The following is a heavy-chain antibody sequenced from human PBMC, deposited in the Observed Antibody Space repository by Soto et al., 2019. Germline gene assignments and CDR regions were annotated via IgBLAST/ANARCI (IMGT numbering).Heavy chain of an antibody. CDR2: ISWDGGST. CDR3: AKQWVVRSYYYGMDV. J-gene: IGHJ6*02. Sequence: GGSLRLSCAASGFTFDDYTMHWVRQAPGKGLEWVSLISWDGGSTYYADSVKGRFTVSRDNSKNSLYLQMNSLRTEDTALYYCAKQWVVRSYYYGMDVWGQGTTVTAP. D-gene: IGHD2-2*01. V-gene: IGHV3-43*01. CDR1: GFTFDDYT.